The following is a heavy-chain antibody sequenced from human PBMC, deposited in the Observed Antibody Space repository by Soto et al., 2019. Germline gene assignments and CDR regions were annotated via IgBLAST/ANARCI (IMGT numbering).Heavy chain of an antibody. V-gene: IGHV4-39*02. J-gene: IGHJ4*02. D-gene: IGHD4-17*01. CDR1: GASITSRDYY. CDR2: MYYSVST. CDR3: ERRRDPDGGYFDY. Sequence: PSETLSLTCTVSGASITSRDYYWGWIRLPPGKGLEWIGTMYYSVSTYYNPSLKSRVTISADASKNLLSLKLISVTTADTAVYYCERRRDPDGGYFDYWGQGSTVTVSS.